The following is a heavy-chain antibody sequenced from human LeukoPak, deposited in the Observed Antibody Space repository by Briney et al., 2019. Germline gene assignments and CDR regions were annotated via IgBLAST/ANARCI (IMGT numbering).Heavy chain of an antibody. D-gene: IGHD4-11*01. J-gene: IGHJ6*02. CDR3: ARARATVTLDCYYGMDV. V-gene: IGHV3-33*01. CDR2: IWYDGSNK. CDR1: GFTFSGYG. Sequence: PGGSLRLSCAASGFTFSGYGMHWVRQAPGKGLEWVAIIWYDGSNKYYAASVKGRFTISRDNSKNTLYLQMNSLRAEDTAVYYCARARATVTLDCYYGMDVWGQGTTVTVSS.